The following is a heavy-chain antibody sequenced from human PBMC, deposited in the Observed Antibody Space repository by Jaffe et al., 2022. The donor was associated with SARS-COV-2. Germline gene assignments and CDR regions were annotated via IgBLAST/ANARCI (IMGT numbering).Heavy chain of an antibody. CDR2: IDYSGKT. CDR3: ARNFGSESYYRPFDS. D-gene: IGHD3-10*01. CDR1: GGSISSAYYY. Sequence: QLQLQESGPRLVKPSETLSLTCTVSGGSISSAYYYWGWIRQPPGKGLEWIGTIDYSGKTYSNPSLRSRLTISADTSKNQFSLKLTSVTAADTAVFYCARNFGSESYYRPFDSWGQGTLVTVSS. V-gene: IGHV4-39*01. J-gene: IGHJ5*01.